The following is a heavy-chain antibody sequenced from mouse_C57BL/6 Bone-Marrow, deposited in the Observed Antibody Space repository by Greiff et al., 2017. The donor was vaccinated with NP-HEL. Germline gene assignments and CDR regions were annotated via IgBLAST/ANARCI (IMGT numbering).Heavy chain of an antibody. J-gene: IGHJ4*01. CDR1: GYTFTSYW. CDR3: APFIYYGNRRAMEY. V-gene: IGHV1-59*01. D-gene: IGHD2-1*01. CDR2: IDPSDSYT. Sequence: VQLQQPGAELVRPGTSVKLSCKASGYTFTSYWMHWVKQRPGQGLEWIGVIDPSDSYTNYNQKFKGKATLTVDTSSSTAYMPLSSLTSQDSAVYYCAPFIYYGNRRAMEYWGQGTSVTVSS.